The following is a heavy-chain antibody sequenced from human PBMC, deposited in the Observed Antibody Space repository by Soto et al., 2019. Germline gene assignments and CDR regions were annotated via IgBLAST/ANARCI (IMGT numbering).Heavy chain of an antibody. D-gene: IGHD6-19*01. J-gene: IGHJ6*02. Sequence: GGSLRLSCAASGFTFSSYAMSWVRQAPGKGLEWVSAISGSGGSTCYADSVKGRFTISRDNSKNTLYLQMNSLRAEDTAVYYCAKDRHSSGYYYGMDVWGQGTTVTVSS. CDR3: AKDRHSSGYYYGMDV. V-gene: IGHV3-23*01. CDR2: ISGSGGST. CDR1: GFTFSSYA.